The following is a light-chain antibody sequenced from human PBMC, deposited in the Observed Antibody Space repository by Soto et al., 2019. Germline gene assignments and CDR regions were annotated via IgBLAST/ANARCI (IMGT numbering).Light chain of an antibody. CDR1: QSIGTY. V-gene: IGKV1-9*01. CDR2: ASS. Sequence: IQLTQYPTSLAASVGGRVTVTCLASQSIGTYLVWYQQKSGKAPTVLIYASSTLQTGVPSRFSGSGSGTDFSLTISSLHPEDVATYYCQQVDSYPRTFGQGTKVDIK. J-gene: IGKJ1*01. CDR3: QQVDSYPRT.